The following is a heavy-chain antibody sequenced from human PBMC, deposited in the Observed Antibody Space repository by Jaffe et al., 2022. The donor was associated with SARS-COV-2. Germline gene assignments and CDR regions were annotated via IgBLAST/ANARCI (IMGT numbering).Heavy chain of an antibody. J-gene: IGHJ4*02. CDR3: ASIISGMVHFDS. CDR2: IYHSGGI. Sequence: QVQLQESGPGVVKPSGTLSLTCVVSGVSISSSNWWSWVRQPPGKGLEWIGEIYHSGGINYNPSLKSRVTISVDKSKNQCSLKMSSVTAADTAVYYCASIISGMVHFDSWGQGTLVTVSP. CDR1: GVSISSSNW. D-gene: IGHD1-20*01. V-gene: IGHV4-4*02.